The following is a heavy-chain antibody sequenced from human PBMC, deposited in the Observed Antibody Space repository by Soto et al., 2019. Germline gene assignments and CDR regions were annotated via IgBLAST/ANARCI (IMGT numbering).Heavy chain of an antibody. CDR1: GGTFSSYT. V-gene: IGHV1-69*02. CDR3: QEDGRRGAFDI. CDR2: IIPILGIA. J-gene: IGHJ3*02. D-gene: IGHD1-26*01. Sequence: ASVKVSCKASGGTFSSYTISWVRQAPGQGLEWMGRIIPILGIANYAQKFQGRVTITADKFTSTAYMELSSLRSEDTAVYYCQEDGRRGAFDIWGQGTMVTVSS.